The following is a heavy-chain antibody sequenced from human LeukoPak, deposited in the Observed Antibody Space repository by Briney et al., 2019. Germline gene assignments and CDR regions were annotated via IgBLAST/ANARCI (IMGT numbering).Heavy chain of an antibody. CDR1: EFTFSNAW. V-gene: IGHV4-34*08. J-gene: IGHJ3*02. D-gene: IGHD1-26*01. Sequence: GSLRLSCAASEFTFSNAWMSWVRQAPGKGLEWIGEINHSGSTNYNPSLKSRVTISVDTSKNQFSLKLNSVTAADTSVYYCACRIGGFDIWGQGTMVTVSS. CDR2: INHSGST. CDR3: ACRIGGFDI.